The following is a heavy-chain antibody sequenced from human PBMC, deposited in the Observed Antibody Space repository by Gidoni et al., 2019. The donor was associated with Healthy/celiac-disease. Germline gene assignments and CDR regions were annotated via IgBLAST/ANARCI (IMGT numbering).Heavy chain of an antibody. Sequence: QVQLQQWGAGLLKPSETLSLTCAVYGGSFSGYYWTWIRQPPGEGLEWIGEINHSGSTNYNPSLKSRVTISVDTSKNQFSLKLSSVTAADTAVYYCARGFRIASRPYFDYWGQGTLVTVSS. CDR3: ARGFRIASRPYFDY. CDR1: GGSFSGYY. J-gene: IGHJ4*02. D-gene: IGHD6-6*01. CDR2: INHSGST. V-gene: IGHV4-34*01.